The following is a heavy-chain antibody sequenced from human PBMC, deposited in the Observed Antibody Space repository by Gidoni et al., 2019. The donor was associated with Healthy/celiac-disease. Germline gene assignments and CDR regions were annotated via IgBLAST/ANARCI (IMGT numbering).Heavy chain of an antibody. CDR3: ARHTTYSSGWYPSLGWFDP. J-gene: IGHJ5*02. Sequence: QLQLQESGPGLVKPSETLSLTCTVSGGSISSSSYYWGWIRQPPGKGLEWIGSIYYSGSTYYNPSLKSRVTISVDTSKNQFSLKLSSVTAADTAVYYCARHTTYSSGWYPSLGWFDPWGQGTLVTVSS. D-gene: IGHD6-19*01. CDR1: GGSISSSSYY. CDR2: IYYSGST. V-gene: IGHV4-39*01.